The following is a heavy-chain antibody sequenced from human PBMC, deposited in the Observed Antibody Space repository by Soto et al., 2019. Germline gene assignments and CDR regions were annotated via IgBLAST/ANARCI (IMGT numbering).Heavy chain of an antibody. CDR3: AKDSLRGAVPAAISDY. V-gene: IGHV3-30*18. CDR1: GFTFSNSG. D-gene: IGHD2-2*02. J-gene: IGHJ4*02. CDR2: ISHDGKNK. Sequence: GGSLRLSCAASGFTFSNSGMHWVRQAPGKGLEWVALISHDGKNKYFGDSVKGRFTISRDNSKSTLFLQMDSLRPEDTALYYCAKDSLRGAVPAAISDYWGQGILVTVSS.